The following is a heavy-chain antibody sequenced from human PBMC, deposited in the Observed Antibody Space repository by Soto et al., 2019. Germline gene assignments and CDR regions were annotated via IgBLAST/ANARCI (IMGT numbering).Heavy chain of an antibody. CDR2: ISYDGSNK. D-gene: IGHD2-2*01. CDR3: ARGGPEIDSSTWDY. V-gene: IGHV3-30-3*01. CDR1: GFTFSSYA. Sequence: QVQLVESGGGVVQPGRSLRLSCAASGFTFSSYAMHWVRQAPGKGLEWVAVISYDGSNKYYADSVKGRFTISRDNSKNTLYLQMNSMRAEDTAVYYCARGGPEIDSSTWDYWGQGTLVTVSS. J-gene: IGHJ4*02.